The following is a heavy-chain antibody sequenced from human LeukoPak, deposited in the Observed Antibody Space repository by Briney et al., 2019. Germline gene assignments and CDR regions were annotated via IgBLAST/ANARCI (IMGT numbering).Heavy chain of an antibody. V-gene: IGHV1-2*02. CDR1: GYTFTGYY. Sequence: ASVKVSCKASGYTFTGYYMHWVRQAPGQGLEWMGWINPNSGGTNYAQKFQGRVTMTRDTSISTAYMELSRLRSDDTAVYYCARALITMVRGAITHGGWFDPWGQGTLVTVSS. D-gene: IGHD3-10*01. CDR3: ARALITMVRGAITHGGWFDP. CDR2: INPNSGGT. J-gene: IGHJ5*02.